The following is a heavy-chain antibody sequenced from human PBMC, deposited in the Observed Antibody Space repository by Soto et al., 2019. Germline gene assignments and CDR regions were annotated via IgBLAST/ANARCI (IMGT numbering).Heavy chain of an antibody. Sequence: GASVKVSCKASGGTFSSYAISWVRQAPGQGLEWMGGIIPIFGTANYAQKFQGRVTITADESTSTAYMELSSLRSEDTAVYYCARDRLPYYYDSSGYYAPNLYYYGMDVWGQGTTVTVSS. D-gene: IGHD3-22*01. CDR3: ARDRLPYYYDSSGYYAPNLYYYGMDV. CDR2: IIPIFGTA. V-gene: IGHV1-69*13. CDR1: GGTFSSYA. J-gene: IGHJ6*02.